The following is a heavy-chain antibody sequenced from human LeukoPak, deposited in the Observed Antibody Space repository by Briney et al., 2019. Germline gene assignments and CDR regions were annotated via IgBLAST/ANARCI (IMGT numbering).Heavy chain of an antibody. J-gene: IGHJ3*02. CDR3: ARHTRHYYDSSGDAFDI. D-gene: IGHD3-22*01. V-gene: IGHV1-69*05. Sequence: SVKVSCKASGGTFSSYAISWVRQAPGQGLEWMGGIIPIFGTANYAQKFQGRVTITTDESTSTAYMELSSPRSEDTAVYYCARHTRHYYDSSGDAFDIWGQGTMVTVSS. CDR2: IIPIFGTA. CDR1: GGTFSSYA.